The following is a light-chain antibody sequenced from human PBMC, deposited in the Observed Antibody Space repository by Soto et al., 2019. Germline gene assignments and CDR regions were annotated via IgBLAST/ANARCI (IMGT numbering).Light chain of an antibody. CDR3: QSFDSSLSGWV. J-gene: IGLJ3*02. Sequence: QSVQTQPPSVSGAPGQRVTISCTGSSSNIGAGYDVHWYQQLPGTAPKLLVSGDTNRPSGVPDRFSGSKSGTSASLAITGLRAEDEADYYCQSFDSSLSGWVFGGGTKLTVL. CDR1: SSNIGAGYD. V-gene: IGLV1-40*01. CDR2: GDT.